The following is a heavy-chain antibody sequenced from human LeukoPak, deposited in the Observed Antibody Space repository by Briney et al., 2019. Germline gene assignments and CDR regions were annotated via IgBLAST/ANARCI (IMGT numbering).Heavy chain of an antibody. CDR1: GGSFSGYY. D-gene: IGHD3-10*01. CDR2: INHSGST. Sequence: PSETLSLTCAVYGGSFSGYYWSWIRQPPGKGLEWIGEINHSGSTNYNPSLKSRVTISVDTSKSQFSLKLSSVTAADTAVYYCARGYGSGSYNNFNKWGQGLLVAVSS. V-gene: IGHV4-34*01. J-gene: IGHJ4*02. CDR3: ARGYGSGSYNNFNK.